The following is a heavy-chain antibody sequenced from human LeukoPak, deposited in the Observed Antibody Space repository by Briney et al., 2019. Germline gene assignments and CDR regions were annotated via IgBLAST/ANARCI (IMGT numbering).Heavy chain of an antibody. Sequence: SETLSLTCTVSGGSISSYYWSWLRQPAGTGLEWIGRIYTSGSTNYNPSLKSRVTMSVDTSKNQFSLKLSSVTAADTAVYYCARSSTTSAYYYYYYYMDVWGKGTTVTVSS. CDR3: ARSSTTSAYYYYYYYMDV. CDR2: IYTSGST. CDR1: GGSISSYY. D-gene: IGHD1-1*01. J-gene: IGHJ6*03. V-gene: IGHV4-4*07.